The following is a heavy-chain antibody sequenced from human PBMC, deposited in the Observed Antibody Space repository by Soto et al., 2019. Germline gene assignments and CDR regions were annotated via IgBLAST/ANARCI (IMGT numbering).Heavy chain of an antibody. J-gene: IGHJ4*02. CDR2: ISGSGGST. D-gene: IGHD6-13*01. CDR3: AKDQASSCYEIYY. Sequence: GGSVRLSCAAAEFAFSDYAVIWVRQAPGKGLEWVSTISGSGGSTYYADSVKGRFTISRDNSKNTLYLQMNSLRAEDTAVYYCAKDQASSCYEIYYWARGTLVTISS. CDR1: EFAFSDYA. V-gene: IGHV3-23*01.